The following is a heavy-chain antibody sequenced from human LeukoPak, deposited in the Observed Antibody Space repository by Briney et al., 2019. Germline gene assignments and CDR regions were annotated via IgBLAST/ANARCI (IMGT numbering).Heavy chain of an antibody. CDR3: ARDPTSGSYYGGFSYFDY. V-gene: IGHV3-30*04. J-gene: IGHJ4*02. Sequence: GGSLRLSCAASGFTFSSHAMHWVRQAPGEGLEWVAVISYDGSNKYYADSVKGRFSISRDNSKNTLYMQMYSLRAEDTAVYYCARDPTSGSYYGGFSYFDYWGQGTLVTVSS. D-gene: IGHD1-26*01. CDR1: GFTFSSHA. CDR2: ISYDGSNK.